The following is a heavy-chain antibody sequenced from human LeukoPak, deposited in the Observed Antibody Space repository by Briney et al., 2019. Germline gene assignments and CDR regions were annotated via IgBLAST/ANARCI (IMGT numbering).Heavy chain of an antibody. J-gene: IGHJ4*02. Sequence: PSETLSLTCTVSGGSINFYYWSWIRQPAGKGLEWIWRIYSTGSTNYSPSLKSRVTMSVDKSKNQFSLNLSSVTAADTAVYYCARGIADPYSFDSWGQGTLVTVSS. CDR2: IYSTGST. V-gene: IGHV4-4*07. D-gene: IGHD6-13*01. CDR1: GGSINFYY. CDR3: ARGIADPYSFDS.